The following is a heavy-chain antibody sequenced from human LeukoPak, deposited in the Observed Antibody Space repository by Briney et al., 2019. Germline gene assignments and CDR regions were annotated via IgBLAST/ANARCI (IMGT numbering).Heavy chain of an antibody. J-gene: IGHJ5*02. CDR2: MNPNSGNT. CDR1: GYTFTSYD. CDR3: GRVKTGYSYGSNWFDP. D-gene: IGHD5-18*01. V-gene: IGHV1-8*03. Sequence: ASVKVSCKASGYTFTSYDINWVRQATGQGLEWMGWMNPNSGNTGYAQKFQGRVTITRNTSISTAYMELSSLRSEDTAVYYCGRVKTGYSYGSNWFDPWGQGTLVTVSS.